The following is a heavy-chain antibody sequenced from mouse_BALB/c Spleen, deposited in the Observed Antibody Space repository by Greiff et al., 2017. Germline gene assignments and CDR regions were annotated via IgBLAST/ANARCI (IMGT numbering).Heavy chain of an antibody. CDR3: ARDQKYGSYFDY. J-gene: IGHJ2*01. V-gene: IGHV5-6-3*01. CDR1: GFTFSSYG. D-gene: IGHD2-10*02. Sequence: EVQLVESGGGLVKPGGSLKLSCAASGFTFSSYGMSWVRQTPDKRLELVATINSNGGSTYYPDSVKGRFTISRDNAKNTLYLQMSSLKSEDTAMYYCARDQKYGSYFDYWGQGTTLTVSS. CDR2: INSNGGST.